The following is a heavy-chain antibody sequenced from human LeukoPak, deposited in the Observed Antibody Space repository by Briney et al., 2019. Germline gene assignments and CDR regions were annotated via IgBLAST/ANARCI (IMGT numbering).Heavy chain of an antibody. D-gene: IGHD6-19*01. V-gene: IGHV3-30*03. CDR2: ISYYGTNQ. CDR3: ARGGEYSNGCLRY. J-gene: IGHJ4*02. CDR1: GFTFSSYG. Sequence: GRSLRLSCAASGFTFSSYGMHWVRQAPGKGLEWVALISYYGTNQYYADSVKGRFTISRDNSKNTLYLQMNSLRTEDTAVYYCARGGEYSNGCLRYWGQGTLVTVSS.